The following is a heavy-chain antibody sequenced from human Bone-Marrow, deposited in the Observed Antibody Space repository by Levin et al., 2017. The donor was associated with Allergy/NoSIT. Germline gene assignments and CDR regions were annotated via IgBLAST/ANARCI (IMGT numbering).Heavy chain of an antibody. J-gene: IGHJ4*02. D-gene: IGHD4-17*01. V-gene: IGHV1-18*01. CDR1: GYNFANYA. Sequence: GESLKISCKTSGYNFANYAITWVRQAPGQGLEWMGWVSGYNGNTNPAQKFQGRVTMTMDTSTTTAYMDVKNLQYDDTAVYYCARDDYGRNTAADYWGQGTLVIVSS. CDR3: ARDDYGRNTAADY. CDR2: VSGYNGNT.